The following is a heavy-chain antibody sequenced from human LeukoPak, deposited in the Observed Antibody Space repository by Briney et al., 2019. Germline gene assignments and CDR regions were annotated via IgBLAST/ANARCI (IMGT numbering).Heavy chain of an antibody. CDR3: ATGGSYSGYEGDY. J-gene: IGHJ4*02. CDR2: FDPEDGET. Sequence: ASVKVSCKVSGYTLTELSMHWVRQAPGKGLEWMGGFDPEDGETIYAQKFQGRVTMTEDTSTDTAYTELSSLRSEDTAVYYCATGGSYSGYEGDYWGRGTLVTVSS. CDR1: GYTLTELS. V-gene: IGHV1-24*01. D-gene: IGHD5-12*01.